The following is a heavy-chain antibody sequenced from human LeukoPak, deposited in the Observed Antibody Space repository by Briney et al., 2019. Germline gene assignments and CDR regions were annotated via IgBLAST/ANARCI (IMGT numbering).Heavy chain of an antibody. CDR1: GGTFSSYA. V-gene: IGHV1-69*13. CDR2: IIPIFGTA. J-gene: IGHJ4*02. D-gene: IGHD2-2*01. Sequence: SVKVSCKASGGTFSSYAISWVRQAPGQGLEWMGGIIPIFGTANYAQKFQGRVTITADGSTSTAYMELSSLGSEDTAVYYCARASTSCYDLRCFDYWGQGTLVTVSS. CDR3: ARASTSCYDLRCFDY.